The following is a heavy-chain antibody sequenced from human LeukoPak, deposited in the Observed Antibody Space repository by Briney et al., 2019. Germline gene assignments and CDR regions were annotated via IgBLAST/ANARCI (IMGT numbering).Heavy chain of an antibody. CDR3: ARGYGDYELDY. J-gene: IGHJ4*02. Sequence: PSETLSLTCSVSGGSVGSAGYYWSWIRQPPGGGLEWIGYVYYKSSTNYNPSLKSRVTMSVDPSKNQFSLKLNSVTAADTAVYYCARGYGDYELDYWGQGTLVTVSS. D-gene: IGHD4-17*01. V-gene: IGHV4-61*08. CDR1: GGSVGSAGYY. CDR2: VYYKSST.